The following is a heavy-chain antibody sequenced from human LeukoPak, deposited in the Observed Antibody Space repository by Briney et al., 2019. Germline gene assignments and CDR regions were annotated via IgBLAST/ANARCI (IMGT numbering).Heavy chain of an antibody. CDR3: ARRSGLRAWRLVDY. D-gene: IGHD3-10*01. V-gene: IGHV1-8*01. Sequence: ASVKVSCKASGYTFTSYDINWVRQATGQGLEWMGWMNPNSGNTGYAQKFQGRVTMTRNTSISTAYMELSSLRSEDTAVYYCARRSGLRAWRLVDYWGQGTLDTVSS. CDR1: GYTFTSYD. J-gene: IGHJ4*02. CDR2: MNPNSGNT.